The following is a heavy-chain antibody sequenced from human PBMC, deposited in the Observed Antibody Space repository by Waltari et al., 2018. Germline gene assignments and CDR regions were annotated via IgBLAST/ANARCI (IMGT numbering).Heavy chain of an antibody. Sequence: QVQLQESGPGLVKPSETLSLTCTVSGDSITSYYWNWIRQPPGKGLEWIAYIYHSGSTTYNPSLTSRVTLSIDMSQNQFSLNLTSVTAADTAVYYCARGNAFDFWGQGTLVTVSS. CDR2: IYHSGST. CDR3: ARGNAFDF. J-gene: IGHJ3*01. CDR1: GDSITSYY. V-gene: IGHV4-59*01.